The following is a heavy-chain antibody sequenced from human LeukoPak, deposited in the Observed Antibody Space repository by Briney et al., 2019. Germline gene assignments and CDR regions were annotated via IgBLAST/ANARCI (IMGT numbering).Heavy chain of an antibody. CDR3: AVEMALRSRTSDY. V-gene: IGHV3-53*01. D-gene: IGHD5-24*01. CDR2: IYSGGST. CDR1: GFTVSSNY. Sequence: GGSLRLSCAASGFTVSSNYMSWVRRRPGKGLELVSVIYSGGSTYYADSVEGRYTISRDNSKNTLYLQINSLRAEDTAVYYCAVEMALRSRTSDYWGQGTLVTVSS. J-gene: IGHJ4*02.